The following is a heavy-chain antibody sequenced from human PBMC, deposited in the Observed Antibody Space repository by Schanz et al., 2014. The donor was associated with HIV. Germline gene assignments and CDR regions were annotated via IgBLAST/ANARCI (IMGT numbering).Heavy chain of an antibody. Sequence: VQLAESGGGVVRPGRSLRLSCAASGFTFDSFGMHWVRQAPGKGLEWVANIKEDGSEKYHADSVKGRFTISRDNAKNSLFLQMESLRAEDTAVYYCARDLHDYGDARTDYWGQGILVTVSS. D-gene: IGHD4-17*01. CDR1: GFTFDSFG. CDR2: IKEDGSEK. J-gene: IGHJ4*02. V-gene: IGHV3-7*01. CDR3: ARDLHDYGDARTDY.